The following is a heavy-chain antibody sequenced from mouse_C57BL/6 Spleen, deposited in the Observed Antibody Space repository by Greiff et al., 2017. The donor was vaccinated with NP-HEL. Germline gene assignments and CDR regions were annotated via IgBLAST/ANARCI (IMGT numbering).Heavy chain of an antibody. CDR1: GYSFTGYF. D-gene: IGHD1-1*01. J-gene: IGHJ4*01. Sequence: EVQGVESGPELVKPGASVKISCKASGYSFTGYFMNWVKQSHGKSLEWIGRINPYNGDTFYNQKFKGKATLTVDKSSSTAHMELLSLTSEDFAVYYCASDYYGSSLYAMDYWGQGTSVTVSS. V-gene: IGHV1-37*01. CDR2: INPYNGDT. CDR3: ASDYYGSSLYAMDY.